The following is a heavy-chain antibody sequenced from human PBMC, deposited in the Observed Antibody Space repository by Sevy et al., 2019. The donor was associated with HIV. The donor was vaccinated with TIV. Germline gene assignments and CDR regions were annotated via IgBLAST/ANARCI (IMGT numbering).Heavy chain of an antibody. CDR3: ARATLRYDSSGYPY. D-gene: IGHD3-22*01. CDR2: ISSSSSYI. CDR1: GFTFSSYS. J-gene: IGHJ4*02. V-gene: IGHV3-21*01. Sequence: GGSLRLSCAASGFTFSSYSMNWVRQAPGKGLEWVSSISSSSSYIYYADSVKGRFTISRDNAKNSLYLQMNSLRAEDTAVYYCARATLRYDSSGYPYWGQGTLVTVSS.